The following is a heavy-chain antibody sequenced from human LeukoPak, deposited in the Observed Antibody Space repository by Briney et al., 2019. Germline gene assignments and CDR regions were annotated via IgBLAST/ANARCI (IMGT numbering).Heavy chain of an antibody. CDR3: ARDLCSTTSCFDY. J-gene: IGHJ4*02. CDR2: WHFASNK. Sequence: PGGSLRLSCVTSGFIFSSYGIHWVRQAPGKGLEWVAWHFASNKYYAESVRGRFTMSRGNSKSTLYLQMDSLRVEDTAVYYCARDLCSTTSCFDYWGQGTLVSVSS. D-gene: IGHD2-2*01. V-gene: IGHV3-33*01. CDR1: GFIFSSYG.